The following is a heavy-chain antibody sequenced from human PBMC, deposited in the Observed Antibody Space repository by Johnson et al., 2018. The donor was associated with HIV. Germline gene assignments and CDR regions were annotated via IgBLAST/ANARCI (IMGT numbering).Heavy chain of an antibody. Sequence: QVQLVESGGGVVQPGGSLRLSCAASGFTFSGTAMHWVRQPPGKGLQWVAVISSDGSVKYYADAVKGRFTIYRDNSKNTLYLQMNSLRAEEKAGYYCARDRGGPGRDDAFDIWGQGTMVTVSS. V-gene: IGHV3-33*05. CDR2: ISSDGSVK. D-gene: IGHD3-10*01. J-gene: IGHJ3*02. CDR3: ARDRGGPGRDDAFDI. CDR1: GFTFSGTA.